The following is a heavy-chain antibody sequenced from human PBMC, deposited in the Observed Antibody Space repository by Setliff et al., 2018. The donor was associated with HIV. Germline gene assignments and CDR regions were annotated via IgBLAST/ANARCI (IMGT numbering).Heavy chain of an antibody. V-gene: IGHV4-59*11. CDR3: ARYKCINFACVGFDI. J-gene: IGHJ3*02. CDR1: RDSINGHW. CDR2: IHYSGIT. Sequence: LTCTVSRDSINGHWWSWIRQPPGKGLEWTGSIHYSGITHYNPSLKSRLTMSVDTSKNQVSLRLTSVTAADTAVYYCARYKCINFACVGFDILGQGTVVTVSS. D-gene: IGHD3-9*01.